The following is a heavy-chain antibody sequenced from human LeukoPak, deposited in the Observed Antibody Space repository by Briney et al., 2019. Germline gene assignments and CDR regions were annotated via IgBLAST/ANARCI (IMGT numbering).Heavy chain of an antibody. Sequence: PSETLSLTCTVSGGSISSYYWSWIRQPAGKGLEWIGRTYTSGSTNYNPSLKSRVTMSVDTSKNQFSLKLSSVTAADTAVYYCARAGLVLGYCSSTSCYAWFDPWGQGTLVTVSS. J-gene: IGHJ5*02. CDR3: ARAGLVLGYCSSTSCYAWFDP. D-gene: IGHD2-2*01. CDR2: TYTSGST. CDR1: GGSISSYY. V-gene: IGHV4-4*07.